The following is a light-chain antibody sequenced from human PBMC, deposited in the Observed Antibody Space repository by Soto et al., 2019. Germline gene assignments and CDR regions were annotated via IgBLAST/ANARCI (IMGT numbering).Light chain of an antibody. CDR2: YDD. CDR1: SSNIGNNA. J-gene: IGLJ1*01. V-gene: IGLV1-36*01. Sequence: QSVLTQPPSVSEAPRQRGTISCSGSSSNIGNNAVNWYQQLPGKAPKLLIYYDDLLPSGVSDRFSGSKSGTSASLAISGLQSEDEADYYCAAWDDSLNGFDVFGTGNKVTVL. CDR3: AAWDDSLNGFDV.